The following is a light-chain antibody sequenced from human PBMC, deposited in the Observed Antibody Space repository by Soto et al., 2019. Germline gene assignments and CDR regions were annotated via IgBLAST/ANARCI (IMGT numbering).Light chain of an antibody. V-gene: IGKV3-20*01. CDR3: QQYGSSPPWT. CDR1: QSVSSSY. Sequence: EIVLTQSPGTLSLSPGERATLSCRASQSVSSSYLAWYQQKPGQAPRLLIYGASSRATGISERFSGSGSGTDFTLTISRLEPEDFAVYYCQQYGSSPPWTFGQGTKVEIK. CDR2: GAS. J-gene: IGKJ1*01.